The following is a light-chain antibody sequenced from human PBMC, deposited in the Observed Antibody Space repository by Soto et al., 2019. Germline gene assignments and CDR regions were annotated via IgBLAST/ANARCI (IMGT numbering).Light chain of an antibody. J-gene: IGKJ4*01. CDR2: DVS. CDR3: QHRRAWPVT. Sequence: EIVLTQSPATLSLSPGERATLSCRASQTVDTYLARYQQKPGQSPILLIYDVSDRATGIPARFSGSGSGTDFTLTISSLEPEDVAVYYCQHRRAWPVTFGGGTRVEIK. V-gene: IGKV3-11*01. CDR1: QTVDTY.